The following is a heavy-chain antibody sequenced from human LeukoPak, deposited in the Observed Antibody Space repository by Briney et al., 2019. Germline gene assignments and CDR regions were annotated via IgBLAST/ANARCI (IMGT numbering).Heavy chain of an antibody. CDR3: ATRYCSGTSCFRGAFDV. CDR1: GFTVSGNY. CDR2: IYSGGDT. D-gene: IGHD2-2*01. J-gene: IGHJ3*01. V-gene: IGHV3-66*02. Sequence: GGSLRLSCAASGFTVSGNYMSWVRQAPGKGLEWVSLIYSGGDTYYADSVKGRFTISRDNSQDTLYLQMNNLRPDDTAVYYCATRYCSGTSCFRGAFDVWGQGTMVTVSS.